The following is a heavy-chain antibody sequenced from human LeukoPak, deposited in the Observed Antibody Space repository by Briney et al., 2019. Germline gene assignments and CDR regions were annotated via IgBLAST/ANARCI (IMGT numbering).Heavy chain of an antibody. CDR3: ARNLYGGNLNYFDY. D-gene: IGHD4-23*01. CDR2: IYYSENT. CDR1: GGSISSYY. V-gene: IGHV4-59*07. Sequence: SDTLSLTCTVSGGSISSYYWSWIRQPPGKGLEWIGYIYYSENTHHNPSLKSRVTISVDTSKNQFSLKLSSVTAADTAVYYCARNLYGGNLNYFDYWGQGTLVTVSS. J-gene: IGHJ4*02.